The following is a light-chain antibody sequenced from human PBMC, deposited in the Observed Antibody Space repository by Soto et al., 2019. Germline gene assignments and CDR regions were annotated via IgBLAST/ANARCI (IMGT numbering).Light chain of an antibody. J-gene: IGLJ1*01. CDR1: SSDVGAYNY. CDR2: EVS. V-gene: IGLV2-14*01. Sequence: QSALTQPASVSGSPGQSITISCTGTSSDVGAYNYVSRFQQHPGKAPTLIISEVSNRPSGVSNRFSGSKSGNAASLTISGLQAEDEADYFCFSFTTDWTHVFGTGTKVTVL. CDR3: FSFTTDWTHV.